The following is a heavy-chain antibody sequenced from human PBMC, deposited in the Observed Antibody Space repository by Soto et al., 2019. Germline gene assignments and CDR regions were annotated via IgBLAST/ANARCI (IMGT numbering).Heavy chain of an antibody. CDR3: ARDNNDFWSLYPLAFDY. J-gene: IGHJ4*02. Sequence: PSETLSLTCTVSCGSLTKYYWTWIRQPAGTGLEWIGRVSTSGNVVSKASLRSRLTMSVDTSKNQFSLRLTSVTAADTVVYYCARDNNDFWSLYPLAFDYWGQGALVTVSS. CDR2: VSTSGNV. D-gene: IGHD3-3*01. V-gene: IGHV4-4*07. CDR1: CGSLTKYY.